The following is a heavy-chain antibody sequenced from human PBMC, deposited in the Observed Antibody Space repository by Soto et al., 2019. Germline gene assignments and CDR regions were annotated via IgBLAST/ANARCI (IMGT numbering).Heavy chain of an antibody. D-gene: IGHD5-12*01. Sequence: EVQLVESGGGLVQPGGSLRLSCAASGFTFSSYWMSWVRQSPGKGLEWVANIKQDGSEKYYVDSVKGRFTISQDNAKNSLYLQMNSLRAEDTAVYYCARESGYDSTPDYWGQGTLVTVSS. J-gene: IGHJ4*02. CDR1: GFTFSSYW. CDR2: IKQDGSEK. CDR3: ARESGYDSTPDY. V-gene: IGHV3-7*01.